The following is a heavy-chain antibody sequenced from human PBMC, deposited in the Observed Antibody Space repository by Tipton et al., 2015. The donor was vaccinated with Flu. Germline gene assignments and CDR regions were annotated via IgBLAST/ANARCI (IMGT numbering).Heavy chain of an antibody. CDR2: IIYSGTS. D-gene: IGHD4-11*01. Sequence: LRLSCTVSGGSVGSSSYSWGWIRQSPGKGLEWIGNIIYSGTSYFNPSLKSRVTMPVDTSKNQFSLKMSSVTAADTAVYFCARRDYSNYVSEPKNWFDSWGQGTLVTVSS. CDR1: GGSVGSSSYS. CDR3: ARRDYSNYVSEPKNWFDS. J-gene: IGHJ5*01. V-gene: IGHV4-39*01.